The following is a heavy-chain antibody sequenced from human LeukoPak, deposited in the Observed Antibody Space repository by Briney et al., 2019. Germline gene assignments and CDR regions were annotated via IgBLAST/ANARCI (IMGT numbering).Heavy chain of an antibody. V-gene: IGHV4-4*09. CDR2: ICNSGGT. Sequence: PSENLSLTCTVSGDSISTYYWSWIRQPPGKGLEWVGCICNSGGTNYNPSLKSRVTISADTSKNQFSLNLSSVTAADTAVYYCAKTGRPNNSGWYRWFDPWGQGTLVTVSS. CDR1: GDSISTYY. D-gene: IGHD6-19*01. J-gene: IGHJ5*02. CDR3: AKTGRPNNSGWYRWFDP.